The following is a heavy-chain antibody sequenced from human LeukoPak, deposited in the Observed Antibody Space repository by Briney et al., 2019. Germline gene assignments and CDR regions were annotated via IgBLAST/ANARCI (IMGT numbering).Heavy chain of an antibody. D-gene: IGHD4-17*01. CDR3: ARDYGDYWGYYYYGMDV. CDR1: GFTFSSYA. Sequence: PGGSLRLSCAASGFTFSSYAMSWVRQAPGKGLEWVSAISASGGKTYYADSVKGRFTISRDNAKNSLYPQMNSLRAEDTAVYYCARDYGDYWGYYYYGMDVWGQGTTVTVSS. CDR2: ISASGGKT. J-gene: IGHJ6*02. V-gene: IGHV3-23*01.